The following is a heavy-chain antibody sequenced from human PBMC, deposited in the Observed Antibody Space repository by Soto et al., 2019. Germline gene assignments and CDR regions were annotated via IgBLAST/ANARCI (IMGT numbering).Heavy chain of an antibody. CDR1: GGSISGGGYY. CDR2: IFDSGST. Sequence: QVQLQESGPGLVKPSQTLSLTCTVSGGSISGGGYYWSWIRQPPGKGLEWIGYIFDSGSTYYNPSLKSRATITVDTSENKFSLRLSSVTAADTAVYYCARESIQLPTYWYIHLWGRGTLVTVSS. CDR3: ARESIQLPTYWYIHL. V-gene: IGHV4-30-4*01. D-gene: IGHD2-2*01. J-gene: IGHJ2*01.